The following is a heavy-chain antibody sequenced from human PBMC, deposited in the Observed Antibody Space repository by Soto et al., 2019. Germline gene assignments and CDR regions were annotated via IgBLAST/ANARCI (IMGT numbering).Heavy chain of an antibody. V-gene: IGHV3-21*01. CDR1: GFTFSSYN. CDR3: ARGFSSSSGDY. D-gene: IGHD6-6*01. Sequence: EVHLVESGGGLVKPGGSLRLSCAASGFTFSSYNMNWVRQAPGKGLEWVSSISSSSSYIYYADSVKGRFTISRDNAKNTLYLQVDSLGVEDTPVYYCARGFSSSSGDYWGQGTLVTVSS. J-gene: IGHJ4*02. CDR2: ISSSSSYI.